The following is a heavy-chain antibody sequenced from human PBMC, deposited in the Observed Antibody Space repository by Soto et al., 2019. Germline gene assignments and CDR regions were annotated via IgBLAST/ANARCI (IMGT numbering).Heavy chain of an antibody. CDR2: IYYSGST. Sequence: SETLSLSCTVSGGSISSYYWSWIRQPPGKGLEWIGYIYYSGSTNYNPSLKSRVTISVDTSKNQFSLKLSSVTAADTAVYYCARGQYYDFWSRYYTGSVWFAPWGQGTLVTVS. CDR1: GGSISSYY. J-gene: IGHJ5*02. CDR3: ARGQYYDFWSRYYTGSVWFAP. V-gene: IGHV4-59*01. D-gene: IGHD3-3*01.